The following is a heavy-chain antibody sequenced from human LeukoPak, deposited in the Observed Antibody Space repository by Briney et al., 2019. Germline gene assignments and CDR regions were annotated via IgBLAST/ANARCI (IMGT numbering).Heavy chain of an antibody. CDR3: ARTNDDSSGYYYFDY. D-gene: IGHD3-22*01. Sequence: PSETLSLTCAVYGGSFSGYYWSWIRQPPGKGLEWIGEINHSGSTNYNPSLKSRVTISVDTSKNQFSLKLSSVTAADTAVYYCARTNDDSSGYYYFDYWGQGTLVTVSS. CDR2: INHSGST. V-gene: IGHV4-34*01. J-gene: IGHJ4*02. CDR1: GGSFSGYY.